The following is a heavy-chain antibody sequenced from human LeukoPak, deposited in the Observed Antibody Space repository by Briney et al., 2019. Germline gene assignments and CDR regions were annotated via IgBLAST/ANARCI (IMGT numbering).Heavy chain of an antibody. V-gene: IGHV3-66*01. CDR1: GFTVSSNY. CDR3: ARSRIVGAPSFDY. CDR2: ISGSGTTT. J-gene: IGHJ4*02. Sequence: GGSLRLSCAASGFTVSSNYMSWVRQAPGKGLEWVSVISGSGTTTYYADSVKGRFTISRDNAKNSLYLQMNSLRAEDTAVYYCARSRIVGAPSFDYWGQGTLVTVSS. D-gene: IGHD1-26*01.